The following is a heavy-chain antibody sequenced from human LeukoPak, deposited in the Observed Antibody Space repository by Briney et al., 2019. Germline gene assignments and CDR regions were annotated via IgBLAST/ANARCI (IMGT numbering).Heavy chain of an antibody. CDR2: IYYSGST. Sequence: SETLSLTCTVSGGSIISYYWSWIRQPPGKGLEWIGYIYYSGSTNYNPSLKSRVTISVDTSKNQFSLKLSSVTAADTAVYYCARGGGYDFYYYYMDVWGKGTTVTISS. CDR1: GGSIISYY. V-gene: IGHV4-59*01. D-gene: IGHD5-12*01. J-gene: IGHJ6*03. CDR3: ARGGGYDFYYYYMDV.